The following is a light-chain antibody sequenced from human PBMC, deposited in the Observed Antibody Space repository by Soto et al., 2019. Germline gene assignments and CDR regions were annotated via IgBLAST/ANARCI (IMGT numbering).Light chain of an antibody. CDR2: DAS. Sequence: DRHRARSPNSLAAAGGDIFTIICRASQSVSTRLAWYQQKPRNAPKVLIYDASSWTGGVPSRFTGSASATEFTLPLTSMHPDDFATYYCQPYSVYWTFGQGTKVDIK. J-gene: IGKJ1*01. CDR3: QPYSVYWT. CDR1: QSVSTR. V-gene: IGKV1-5*02.